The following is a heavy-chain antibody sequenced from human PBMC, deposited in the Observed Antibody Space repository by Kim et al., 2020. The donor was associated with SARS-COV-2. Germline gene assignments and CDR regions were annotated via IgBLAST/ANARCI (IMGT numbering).Heavy chain of an antibody. CDR2: IWYDGTNK. V-gene: IGHV3-30*02. D-gene: IGHD6-13*01. CDR1: GFTFSSSG. CDR3: AKDKWGSSWFLDY. J-gene: IGHJ4*02. Sequence: GGSLRLSCAASGFTFSSSGMHWVRQAPGKGLEWVAIIWYDGTNKYYADSVKGRFTISRDNSQNTVYLQMNSLRTEDTAVYYCAKDKWGSSWFLDYWGQGTLGTASP.